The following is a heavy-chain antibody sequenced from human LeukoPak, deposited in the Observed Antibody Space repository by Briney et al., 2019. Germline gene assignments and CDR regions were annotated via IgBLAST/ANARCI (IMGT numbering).Heavy chain of an antibody. CDR1: GFTFDDYA. V-gene: IGHV3-9*03. J-gene: IGHJ3*02. CDR2: ISWNSGSI. D-gene: IGHD1-26*01. CDR3: AKDKEWELLGGAFDI. Sequence: PGGSLRLSCAASGFTFDDYAMHWVRQAPGKGLEWVSGISWNSGSIGYADSVKGRFTISRDNAKNSLYLQMNSLRAEDMALYYCAKDKEWELLGGAFDIWGQGTMVTVSS.